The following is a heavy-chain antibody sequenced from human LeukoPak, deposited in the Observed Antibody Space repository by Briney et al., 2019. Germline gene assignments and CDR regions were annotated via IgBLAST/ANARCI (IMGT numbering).Heavy chain of an antibody. CDR3: ARDAQRGFDYSNSLEY. J-gene: IGHJ4*01. CDR2: IWSDGSNR. CDR1: GFIFSHYG. D-gene: IGHD4-11*01. V-gene: IGHV3-33*01. Sequence: GRSLRLSCAAPGFIFSHYGMAWVRQAPGKGLEWVAVIWSDGSNRFYADSVKGRFTISRDNSQKTLFLQMNSLRAEDTAIYYCARDAQRGFDYSNSLEYWGHGTLVTVSS.